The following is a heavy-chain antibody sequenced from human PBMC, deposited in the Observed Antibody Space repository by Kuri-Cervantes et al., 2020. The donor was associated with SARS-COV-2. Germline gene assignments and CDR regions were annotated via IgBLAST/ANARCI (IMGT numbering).Heavy chain of an antibody. CDR2: IYYSGGT. V-gene: IGHV4-31*03. CDR3: ARRPDQIYWYFDL. Sequence: SLTPSCTLSGGSISSGGFYWSWIRHHPGKGLEWIAYIYYSGGTYYNPSLKSRVTISVDTSKNQFSLKLSSVTAADTAVYYGARRPDQIYWYFDLWGRGTLVTVSS. D-gene: IGHD2-2*01. CDR1: GGSISSGGFY. J-gene: IGHJ2*01.